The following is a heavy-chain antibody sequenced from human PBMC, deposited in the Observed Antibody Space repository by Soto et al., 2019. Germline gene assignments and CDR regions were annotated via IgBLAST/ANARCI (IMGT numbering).Heavy chain of an antibody. Sequence: ASVKVSCKASGYTFTAYYIYWVRKSPGQGLEWLGWNNPNSGDTKYAQKFQGRVTMTRDTSISTSYMELSSLRSDDTAVYYCARVQVPAAIAVGFDPWGQGTLVTVSS. CDR2: NNPNSGDT. J-gene: IGHJ5*02. CDR1: GYTFTAYY. CDR3: ARVQVPAAIAVGFDP. V-gene: IGHV1-2*02. D-gene: IGHD2-2*01.